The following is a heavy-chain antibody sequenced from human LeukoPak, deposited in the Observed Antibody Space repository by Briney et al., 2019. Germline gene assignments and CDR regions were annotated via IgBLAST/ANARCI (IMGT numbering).Heavy chain of an antibody. Sequence: GGSLRLSCAASGFTFSSYALSWVRQAPGKGLEWVSGISGSGGSTHYADSVKGRFTISRDNSKNTVYLEVNSLRAEDTAVYYCAKDRDSSSWYLGSCFGDYWGQGTLVTVSS. CDR3: AKDRDSSSWYLGSCFGDY. D-gene: IGHD6-13*01. CDR1: GFTFSSYA. V-gene: IGHV3-23*01. CDR2: ISGSGGST. J-gene: IGHJ4*02.